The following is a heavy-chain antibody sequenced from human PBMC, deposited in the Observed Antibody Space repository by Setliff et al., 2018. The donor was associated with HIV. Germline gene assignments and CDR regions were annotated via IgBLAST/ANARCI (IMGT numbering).Heavy chain of an antibody. V-gene: IGHV4-61*02. D-gene: IGHD1-26*01. CDR3: ARGFGSLDP. Sequence: PSETLSLTCTVSGGSITSTSYYWTWIRQPAGKGLEWIGRIYASGNTNYNPSLKSRVTISLDTSKNRFSLNLRSVTAADTAVYYCARGFGSLDPWGKGTLVTVSS. CDR1: GGSITSTSYY. J-gene: IGHJ5*02. CDR2: IYASGNT.